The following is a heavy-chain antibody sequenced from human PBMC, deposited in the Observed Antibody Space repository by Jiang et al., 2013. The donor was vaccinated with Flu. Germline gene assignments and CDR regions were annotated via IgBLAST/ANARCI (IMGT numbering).Heavy chain of an antibody. CDR2: IYPGDSDT. J-gene: IGHJ6*03. CDR3: ARRVGQTTVLEEDYYYYYYMDV. Sequence: GAEVKKPGESLKISCKGSGYSFTSYWIGWVRQMPGKGLEWMGIIYPGDSDTRYSPSFQGQVTISADKSISTAYLQWSSLKASDTAMYYCARRVGQTTVLEEDYYYYYYMDVWGKGTTVTVSS. D-gene: IGHD4-17*01. V-gene: IGHV5-51*01. CDR1: GYSFTSYW.